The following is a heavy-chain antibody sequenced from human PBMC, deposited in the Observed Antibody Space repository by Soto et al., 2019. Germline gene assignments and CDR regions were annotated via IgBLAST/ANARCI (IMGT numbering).Heavy chain of an antibody. J-gene: IGHJ6*01. CDR3: ARAGGGDGSGYYSYGMGV. D-gene: IGHD3-22*01. V-gene: IGHV1-69*01. CDR1: GGTFSSYA. CDR2: IIPIFGTA. Sequence: QVQLVQSGAEVKKPGSSVKVSCKASGGTFSSYAISWVRQAPGQGLEWMGGIIPIFGTANYAQKFQGRVTITADESTSTAHMELSSLRSEDTGVYYCARAGGGDGSGYYSYGMGVWGQGATVTVSS.